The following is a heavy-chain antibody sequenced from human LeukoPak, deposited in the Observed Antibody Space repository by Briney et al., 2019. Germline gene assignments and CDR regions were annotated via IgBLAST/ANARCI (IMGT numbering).Heavy chain of an antibody. V-gene: IGHV4-61*02. CDR2: IYTSGST. D-gene: IGHD3-3*01. J-gene: IGHJ4*02. CDR1: GGSISSGSYY. Sequence: SETLSLTCTVSGGSISSGSYYWSWIRQPAGKGLEWIGRIYTSGSTNYNPSLKSRVTISVDTSKNQFSLKLSSVTAADTAVYYCAREAEWSGPYYWGQGTLVTVSS. CDR3: AREAEWSGPYY.